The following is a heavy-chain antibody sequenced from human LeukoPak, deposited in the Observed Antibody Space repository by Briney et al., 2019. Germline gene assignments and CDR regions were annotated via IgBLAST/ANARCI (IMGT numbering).Heavy chain of an antibody. Sequence: ASVKVSCKASGYTFTNYGITWVRQAPGQGLEWMGWISAYNGNTNYAQKLQGRVTMTTDTSTSTAYMELRSLRSDDTAVYYCARVYSNLAAAGTTQFDYWGQGTLVTVSS. CDR1: GYTFTNYG. D-gene: IGHD6-13*01. CDR3: ARVYSNLAAAGTTQFDY. V-gene: IGHV1-18*01. CDR2: ISAYNGNT. J-gene: IGHJ4*02.